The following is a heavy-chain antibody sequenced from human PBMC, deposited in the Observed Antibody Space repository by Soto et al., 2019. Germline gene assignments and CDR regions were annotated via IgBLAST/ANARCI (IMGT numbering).Heavy chain of an antibody. CDR2: ISSSSSYI. V-gene: IGHV3-21*01. Sequence: GGSLRLSCGASGFTFSSYSMNWVRQAPGKGLEWVSSISSSSSYIYYADSVKGRFTISRDNAKNSLYLQMNSLRAEDTAVSYCARRSVELRYFDWVPGAFDICGQGTTVPVSS. D-gene: IGHD3-9*01. CDR3: ARRSVELRYFDWVPGAFDI. J-gene: IGHJ3*02. CDR1: GFTFSSYS.